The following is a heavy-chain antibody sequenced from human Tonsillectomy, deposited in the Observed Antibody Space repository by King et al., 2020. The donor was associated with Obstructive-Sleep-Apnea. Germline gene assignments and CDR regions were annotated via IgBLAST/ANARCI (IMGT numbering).Heavy chain of an antibody. CDR3: ARDRDWSFDF. J-gene: IGHJ4*02. CDR1: GFSFRSYS. V-gene: IGHV3-48*01. CDR2: INAGWSTI. D-gene: IGHD3-9*01. Sequence: VQLVESGGGSVQPGESLRLSCAASGFSFRSYSMNWVRQTPGKGLEWIAYINAGWSTILYAESVEGRFTISRDEAKSSLYLQMDSLRVEDTGIYYFARDRDWSFDFWGQGTLVTVSS.